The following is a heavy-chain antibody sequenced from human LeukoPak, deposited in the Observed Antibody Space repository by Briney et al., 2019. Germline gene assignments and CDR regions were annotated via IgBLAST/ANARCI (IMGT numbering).Heavy chain of an antibody. J-gene: IGHJ4*02. V-gene: IGHV3-33*01. Sequence: GGSLRLSCAASGFTFSSYGMHWVRQAPGKGLEWVAVIWYDGSNKYYADSVKGRFTISRDNAKNSLYLQMNSLRAEDTAVYYCARVVSSGYYGVDYWGQGTLVTVSS. CDR2: IWYDGSNK. CDR3: ARVVSSGYYGVDY. D-gene: IGHD3-22*01. CDR1: GFTFSSYG.